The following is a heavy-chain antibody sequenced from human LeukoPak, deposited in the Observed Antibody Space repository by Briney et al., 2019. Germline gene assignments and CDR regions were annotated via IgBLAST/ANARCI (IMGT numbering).Heavy chain of an antibody. J-gene: IGHJ6*02. CDR1: GYTFTDYY. CDR3: ARPLVRGVIFDGMDV. CDR2: FNPNNGGT. D-gene: IGHD3-10*01. V-gene: IGHV1-2*02. Sequence: GASVKVFCKASGYTFTDYYIHWVRQAPGQGLEWMGWFNPNNGGTDYTQRFQGRVTMTRDTSIRTAYMELSRLRSDDTAVYYCARPLVRGVIFDGMDVSGQGTTVTVSS.